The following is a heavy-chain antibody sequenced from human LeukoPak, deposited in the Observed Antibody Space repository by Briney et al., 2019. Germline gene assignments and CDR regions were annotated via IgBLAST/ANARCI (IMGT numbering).Heavy chain of an antibody. Sequence: GGSLRLSCAASGFTFSSYRMNWVRQAPGKGLEWVSSISSSSSYIYYADSVKGRFTISRDNAKNSLYLQMNSLRAEDTAVYYCASRCSTSCYGSFDYWGQGTLVTVSS. CDR2: ISSSSSYI. CDR3: ASRCSTSCYGSFDY. J-gene: IGHJ4*02. CDR1: GFTFSSYR. V-gene: IGHV3-21*01. D-gene: IGHD2-2*01.